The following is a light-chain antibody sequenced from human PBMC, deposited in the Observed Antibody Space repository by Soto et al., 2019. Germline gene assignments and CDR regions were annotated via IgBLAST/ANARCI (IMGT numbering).Light chain of an antibody. Sequence: EIVMTQSPATLSVSPGERATLSCRASQSVSINLAWYQQKPGQAPRLLIYGASTRATGIPARFSGSGSGTEFTLIISSLQSEDFAVYYCQQHNNWPPLTFGGGTKVEIK. CDR1: QSVSIN. CDR3: QQHNNWPPLT. CDR2: GAS. J-gene: IGKJ4*01. V-gene: IGKV3-15*01.